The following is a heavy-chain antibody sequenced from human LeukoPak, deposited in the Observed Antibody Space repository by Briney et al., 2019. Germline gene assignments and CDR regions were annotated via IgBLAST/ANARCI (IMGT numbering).Heavy chain of an antibody. J-gene: IGHJ5*02. D-gene: IGHD3-10*01. Sequence: PSETLSLTCAVYGGSFSGHYRSWIRQPPGKGLEWIGEINHSGSTNYNPSLKSRVTISVDTSKNQFSLKLSSVTAADTAVYYCARGRFSMELFHKNYIWFDPWDQGTLVTVSS. V-gene: IGHV4-34*01. CDR1: GGSFSGHY. CDR3: ARGRFSMELFHKNYIWFDP. CDR2: INHSGST.